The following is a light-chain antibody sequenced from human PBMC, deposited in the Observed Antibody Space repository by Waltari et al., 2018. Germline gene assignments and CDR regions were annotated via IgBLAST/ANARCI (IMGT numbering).Light chain of an antibody. V-gene: IGKV3-20*01. CDR1: QSVSSNY. Sequence: EIVLPQSQGTLSLSPGERATLSCRASQSVSSNYLAWYQQRPGQAPRLLIHGSSSRATGIPDRFSGSGSGTDFTLTISRLEPEDFAVYYCQQYGRSWNTFGQGTKLEIK. J-gene: IGKJ2*01. CDR2: GSS. CDR3: QQYGRSWNT.